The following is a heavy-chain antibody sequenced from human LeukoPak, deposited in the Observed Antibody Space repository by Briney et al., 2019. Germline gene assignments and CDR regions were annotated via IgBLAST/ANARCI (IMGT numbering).Heavy chain of an antibody. CDR2: IYHSGST. V-gene: IGHV4-39*07. J-gene: IGHJ4*02. D-gene: IGHD1-26*01. Sequence: SETLSLTCTVSGGSISSSSYYWGWIRQPPGKGLEWIGSIYHSGSTYYNPSLKSRVTISVDTSKNQFSLKLSSVTAAYTAVYYCARSDHLYSGRPFDYWGQGTLVTVSS. CDR1: GGSISSSSYY. CDR3: ARSDHLYSGRPFDY.